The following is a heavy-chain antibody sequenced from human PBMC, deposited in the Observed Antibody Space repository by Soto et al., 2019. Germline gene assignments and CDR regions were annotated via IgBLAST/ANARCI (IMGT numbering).Heavy chain of an antibody. CDR2: IDPSDSHT. V-gene: IGHV5-10-1*01. CDR1: GDSLTSYW. CDR3: ARHLPGTSYGMDV. D-gene: IGHD1-26*01. Sequence: PGESLKISFKGSGDSLTSYWISLVRQIPGKGLEWMGRIDPSDSHTKYSPSFQGHVTISADKSISTAYLQWSSLKASDTAMYYCARHLPGTSYGMDVWGQGTTVTVSS. J-gene: IGHJ6*02.